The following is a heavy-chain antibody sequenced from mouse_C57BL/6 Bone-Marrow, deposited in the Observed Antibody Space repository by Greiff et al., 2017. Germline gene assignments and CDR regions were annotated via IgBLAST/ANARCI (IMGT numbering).Heavy chain of an antibody. Sequence: EVMLVESGGGLVQPGGSLKLSCAASGFTFSDYYMYWVRQTPEKRLEWVAYISNGGGSTYTPDPVKGRFTISRDNAKNTLYLQMSRLKSEDTAMNYCARHRGGKGAIDYWGQGTSVTVSS. D-gene: IGHD2-1*01. CDR3: ARHRGGKGAIDY. CDR1: GFTFSDYY. V-gene: IGHV5-12*01. J-gene: IGHJ4*01. CDR2: ISNGGGST.